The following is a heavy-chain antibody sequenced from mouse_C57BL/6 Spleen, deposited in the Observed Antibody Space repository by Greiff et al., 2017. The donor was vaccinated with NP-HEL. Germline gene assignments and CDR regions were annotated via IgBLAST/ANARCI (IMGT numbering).Heavy chain of an antibody. V-gene: IGHV1-82*01. CDR3: AGGDLWFAY. Sequence: QVQLQQSGPELVKPGASVKISCKASGYAFSSSWMNWVKQRPGKGLEWIGRIYPGDGDTNYNGKFKGKATLTADESSSTAYMQLSSLTSEDSAVYFCAGGDLWFAYWGQGTLVTVSA. D-gene: IGHD2-13*01. J-gene: IGHJ3*01. CDR2: IYPGDGDT. CDR1: GYAFSSSW.